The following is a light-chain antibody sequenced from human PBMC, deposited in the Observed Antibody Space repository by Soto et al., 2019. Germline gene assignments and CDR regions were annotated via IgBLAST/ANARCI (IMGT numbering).Light chain of an antibody. CDR3: QQYYSSFIT. CDR2: WAS. J-gene: IGKJ5*01. V-gene: IGKV4-1*01. CDR1: QSVFYSSTNKNY. Sequence: DIVMTQSPDSLAVSLGERATINCKSSQSVFYSSTNKNYLAWYQQKPGQPPKLLIYWASTRESGVPDRFSGSGSWTDFTLTISSLQAEDVAVYYCQQYYSSFITFGQGTRLEIK.